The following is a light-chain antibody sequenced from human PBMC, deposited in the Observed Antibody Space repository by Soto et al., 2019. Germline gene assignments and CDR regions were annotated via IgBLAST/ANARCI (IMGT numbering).Light chain of an antibody. J-gene: IGLJ1*01. V-gene: IGLV2-8*01. CDR2: DVN. CDR1: SSDVGAYIF. Sequence: QSALTQPPSASGSPGQSVTISCTGTSSDVGAYIFVSWYQQHPGKAPKLMVYDVNSRPPGVPDRFFGSKSGNTASLTVSGLQDEDEAYYYCVSFASGTSVFGTGTKLTVL. CDR3: VSFASGTSV.